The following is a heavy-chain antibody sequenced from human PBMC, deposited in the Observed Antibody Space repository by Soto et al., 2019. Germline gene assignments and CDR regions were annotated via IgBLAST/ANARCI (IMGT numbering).Heavy chain of an antibody. D-gene: IGHD6-6*01. J-gene: IGHJ5*02. CDR2: IYYSGST. Sequence: QVQLQESGPGLVKPSQTLSLTCTVSGGSISSGDYYWSWIRQPPGKGLEWIGYIYYSGSTFYNPSLMSRLTISVDTSKNQFSLKLSSVTAADTAVYYCARERPDGARLDPWGQGTLVTVSS. CDR3: ARERPDGARLDP. V-gene: IGHV4-30-4*01. CDR1: GGSISSGDYY.